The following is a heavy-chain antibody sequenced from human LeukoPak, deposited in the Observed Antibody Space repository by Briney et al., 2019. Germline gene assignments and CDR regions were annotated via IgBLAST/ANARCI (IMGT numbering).Heavy chain of an antibody. CDR1: GDSLNDYY. CDR2: INHSGGS. CDR3: ARVSDFMISFWGLISHFDF. V-gene: IGHV4-34*01. J-gene: IGHJ4*02. Sequence: SETVSLNCTLYGDSLNDYYWGWLRQPPGKGLEGHGEINHSGGSICSPCRWRRLTMPLHTSKNKLYLQLTSVTAADSGVYFCARVSDFMISFWGLISHFDFWRRGALVTVPS. D-gene: IGHD3-16*02.